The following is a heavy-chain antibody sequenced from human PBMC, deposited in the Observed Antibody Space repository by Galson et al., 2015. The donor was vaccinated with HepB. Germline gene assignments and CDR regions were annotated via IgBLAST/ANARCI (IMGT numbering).Heavy chain of an antibody. CDR3: ARGTLSSDYYDSSGYYGYGFDP. V-gene: IGHV1-69*13. CDR2: IIPIFGTA. CDR1: GGTFSSYA. Sequence: SVKVSCKASGGTFSSYAISWVRQAPGQGLEWMGGIIPIFGTANYAQKFQGRVTITADESTSTAYMELSSLRSEDTAVYYCARGTLSSDYYDSSGYYGYGFDPWGQGTLVTVPS. D-gene: IGHD3-22*01. J-gene: IGHJ5*02.